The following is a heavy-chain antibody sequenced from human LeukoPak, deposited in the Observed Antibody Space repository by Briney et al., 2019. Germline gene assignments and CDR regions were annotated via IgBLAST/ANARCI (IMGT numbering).Heavy chain of an antibody. Sequence: SVKVSCKASGGTFSSYAISWVRQAPGQGLEWMGGIIPIFGTANYAQKLQGRVTMTTDTSTSTAYMELRSLRSDDTAVYYCARDYPIQLWLPGYWGQGTLVTVSS. V-gene: IGHV1-69*05. CDR3: ARDYPIQLWLPGY. J-gene: IGHJ4*02. D-gene: IGHD5-18*01. CDR1: GGTFSSYA. CDR2: IIPIFGTA.